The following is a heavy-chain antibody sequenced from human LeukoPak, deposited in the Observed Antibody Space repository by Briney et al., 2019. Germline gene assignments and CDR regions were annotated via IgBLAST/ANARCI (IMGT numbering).Heavy chain of an antibody. V-gene: IGHV4-39*07. D-gene: IGHD1-20*01. CDR2: IYYSGST. J-gene: IGHJ6*03. Sequence: MTSETLSLTCTVSGGSISSSSYYWGWIRQPPGKGLEWIGSIYYSGSTYYNPSLRSRVTISVDTSKNQFSLKLSSVTAADTAVYYCARVRKGITGTTVLSHRYYYYMDVWGKGTTVTVSS. CDR1: GGSISSSSYY. CDR3: ARVRKGITGTTVLSHRYYYYMDV.